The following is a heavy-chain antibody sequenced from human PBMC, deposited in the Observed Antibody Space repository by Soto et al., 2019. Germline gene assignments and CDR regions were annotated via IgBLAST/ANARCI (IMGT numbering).Heavy chain of an antibody. Sequence: QITLKESGPTLVKPTQTLTLTCTFSGFSLSTNGVGVSWIRQPPGKALEWLALIYWDDDKRYSPSLKSRLTITKDTSKTQVVLTMTNVDPVDTGTYYCAHIPSPTVTTSAEYFQHWGQGTLVTVSS. CDR1: GFSLSTNGVG. J-gene: IGHJ1*01. CDR3: AHIPSPTVTTSAEYFQH. V-gene: IGHV2-5*02. D-gene: IGHD4-17*01. CDR2: IYWDDDK.